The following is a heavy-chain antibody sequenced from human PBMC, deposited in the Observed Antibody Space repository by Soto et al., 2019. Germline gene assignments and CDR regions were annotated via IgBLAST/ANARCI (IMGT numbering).Heavy chain of an antibody. D-gene: IGHD6-19*01. CDR3: ARGPTGWYGYDY. J-gene: IGHJ4*02. CDR1: GFTFSSSW. V-gene: IGHV3-74*01. Sequence: EVQLVESGGGLVQPGGSLRLSCAASGFTFSSSWMHWVRQAPGKGLVWVSRINSDGSRTNYADSVKGRFTISRDNAKNTLYLQMNSLSAEDTALYYCARGPTGWYGYDYWGQGTLVTVSS. CDR2: INSDGSRT.